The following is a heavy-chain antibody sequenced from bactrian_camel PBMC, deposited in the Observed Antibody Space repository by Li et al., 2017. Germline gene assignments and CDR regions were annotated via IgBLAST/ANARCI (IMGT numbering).Heavy chain of an antibody. CDR1: GDTISRYC. CDR3: AAKSSGWAAMPTLSPSEYTF. Sequence: HVQLVESGGGSVQVGGSLRLSCVASGDTISRYCMGWFRQIPDKEREGVAGIESDGSTSYTDSVKGRFTISHDDAKNTLYLQMNSLKPEDTAMYYCAAKSSGWAAMPTLSPSEYTFWGQGTQVTVS. CDR2: IESDGST. V-gene: IGHV3S9*01. D-gene: IGHD3*01. J-gene: IGHJ4*01.